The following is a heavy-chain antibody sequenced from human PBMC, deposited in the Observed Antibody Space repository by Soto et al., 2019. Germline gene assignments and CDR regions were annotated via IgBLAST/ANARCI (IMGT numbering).Heavy chain of an antibody. Sequence: QVQLQQWGAGLLKPSETLSLTCAVYGGSFSGYYWSWIRQPPGKGLEWIGEINHSGSTNYNPSLNSRVTISVDTSKIQFSLKLSSVTAADTGVYYCAGGRGSGWTRWAFDIWGQGTMVTVSS. J-gene: IGHJ3*02. CDR2: INHSGST. CDR1: GGSFSGYY. D-gene: IGHD6-19*01. V-gene: IGHV4-34*01. CDR3: AGGRGSGWTRWAFDI.